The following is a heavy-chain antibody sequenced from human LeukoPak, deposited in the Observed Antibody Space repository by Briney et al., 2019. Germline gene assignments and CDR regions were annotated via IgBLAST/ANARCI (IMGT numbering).Heavy chain of an antibody. CDR3: ARDGNDGFDY. CDR1: GFTFSSYW. D-gene: IGHD1-14*01. J-gene: IGHJ4*02. CDR2: IKQDGSEK. Sequence: GGSLRLSCADSGFTFSSYWMSWVRQAPGKGLEWVANIKQDGSEKYYVDSVKGRFTISRDNAKNSLYLQTNSLRAEDTAVYYCARDGNDGFDYWGQGTLVTVSS. V-gene: IGHV3-7*05.